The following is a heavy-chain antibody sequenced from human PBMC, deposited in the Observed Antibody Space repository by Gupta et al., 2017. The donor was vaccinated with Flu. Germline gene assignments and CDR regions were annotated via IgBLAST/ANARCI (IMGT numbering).Heavy chain of an antibody. V-gene: IGHV7-4-1*02. CDR2: INTNTGNA. D-gene: IGHD3-22*01. CDR1: YIFHKYA. CDR3: AREVPGGYFDY. Sequence: YIFHKYAMTWVRQAPGQGLEWMGRINTNTGNAMYAQGFTRRFVFSLDTSVNTAYLQINTLQAEDTALYYCAREVPGGYFDYWGQGSLVTVSS. J-gene: IGHJ4*02.